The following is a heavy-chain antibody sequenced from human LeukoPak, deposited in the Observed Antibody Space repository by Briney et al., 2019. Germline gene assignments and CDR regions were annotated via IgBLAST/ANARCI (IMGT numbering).Heavy chain of an antibody. J-gene: IGHJ1*01. D-gene: IGHD1-26*01. V-gene: IGHV4-34*12. Sequence: SETLSLTCAVYGGSFSGYYWGWVRQPPGKALEWIGNIFYSGSTYYSPSLKSRVTISLDTSRNQFSLKLNSVTAADTAVYYCARGVGATEYFQHWGQGTLVTVSS. CDR1: GGSFSGYY. CDR3: ARGVGATEYFQH. CDR2: IFYSGST.